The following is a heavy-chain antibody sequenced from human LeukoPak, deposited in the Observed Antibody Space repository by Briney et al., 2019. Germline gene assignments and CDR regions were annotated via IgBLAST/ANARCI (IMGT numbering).Heavy chain of an antibody. CDR1: GYTFKNYA. J-gene: IGHJ3*02. CDR3: ARALQLMYYDSWSGSPDAFDI. CDR2: TSAYTVNT. Sequence: GASVKVSCKASGYTFKNYAISWVRQSPGQGLEWMGWTSAYTVNTNYAQKFQGRVTMTTDTSAGTAYMELRSLRSDDTAVYYCARALQLMYYDSWSGSPDAFDIWGQGTMVTVAS. D-gene: IGHD3-3*01. V-gene: IGHV1-18*01.